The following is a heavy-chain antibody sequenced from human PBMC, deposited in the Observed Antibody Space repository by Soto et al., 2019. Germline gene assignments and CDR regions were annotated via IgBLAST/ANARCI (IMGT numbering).Heavy chain of an antibody. CDR1: GFTFSTYA. Sequence: EVQLLESGGGLVQPGGSLRLSCAASGFTFSTYAMSWVRQAPGKGLDWVSAISGSGGSTYYADSVKGRFTISRDNSKNTLYLQMNSLRAEDTAVYYCAQTGRSGWDAFDIWGQGTMVTVSS. CDR3: AQTGRSGWDAFDI. J-gene: IGHJ3*02. V-gene: IGHV3-23*01. CDR2: ISGSGGST. D-gene: IGHD3-10*01.